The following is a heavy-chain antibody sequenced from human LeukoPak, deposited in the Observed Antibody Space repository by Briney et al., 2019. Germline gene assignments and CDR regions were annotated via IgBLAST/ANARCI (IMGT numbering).Heavy chain of an antibody. Sequence: ASVKVSCKASGGTFSSYAISWVRQAPGQGLEWMGRIIPILGIANYAQKFQGRVTITADKSTSTAYMELSSLRSEDTAVYYCARIRVDGSTSHYYYGMDVWGQGTTVTVSS. J-gene: IGHJ6*02. CDR2: IIPILGIA. V-gene: IGHV1-69*04. CDR3: ARIRVDGSTSHYYYGMDV. D-gene: IGHD2-2*01. CDR1: GGTFSSYA.